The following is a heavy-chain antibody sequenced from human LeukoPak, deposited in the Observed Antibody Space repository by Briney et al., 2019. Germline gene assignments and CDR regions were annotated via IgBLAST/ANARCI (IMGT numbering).Heavy chain of an antibody. V-gene: IGHV1-8*01. CDR1: GYTFTDYD. CDR2: MNPKSGRT. Sequence: ASVTVSCKTSGYTFTDYDINWVRQASGQGLEWMGWMNPKSGRTGYAQKFQGRITMTRDTSISTAYMELSSLRSEDTAVYYCAKPRGRAATGLNYWGQGTLVTVSS. J-gene: IGHJ4*02. D-gene: IGHD2-15*01. CDR3: AKPRGRAATGLNY.